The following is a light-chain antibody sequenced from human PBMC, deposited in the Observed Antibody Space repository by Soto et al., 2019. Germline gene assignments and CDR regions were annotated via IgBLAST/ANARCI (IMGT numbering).Light chain of an antibody. CDR2: DVS. CDR1: SSDVGSYNY. Sequence: QSVLTQPASVSGSPGQSITISCTGTSSDVGSYNYVSWYQHHPGKVPQLMIYDVSNRPSGVSNRFSGSKSGNTASLTISGLQAEDEADYYCSSYTSSSTLYVFGTGTKVTVL. J-gene: IGLJ1*01. V-gene: IGLV2-14*03. CDR3: SSYTSSSTLYV.